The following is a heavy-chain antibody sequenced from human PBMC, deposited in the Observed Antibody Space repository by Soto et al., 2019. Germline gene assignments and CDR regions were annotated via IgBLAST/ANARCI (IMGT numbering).Heavy chain of an antibody. CDR1: GGSISSGGYS. CDR2: IYHSGST. D-gene: IGHD2-15*01. Sequence: QLKLQESGSGLVKPSQTLSLTCAVSGGSISSGGYSWSWIRHPPGKGLEWIGYIYHSGSTYYNPSLKSRVTISVDRSKNQFSLKLSSVTAADTAVYYCARGRRGHAFDIWGQGTMVTFSS. CDR3: ARGRRGHAFDI. J-gene: IGHJ3*02. V-gene: IGHV4-30-2*01.